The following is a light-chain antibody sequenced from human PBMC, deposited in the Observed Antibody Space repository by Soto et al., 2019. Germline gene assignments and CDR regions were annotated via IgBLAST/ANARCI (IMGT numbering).Light chain of an antibody. CDR1: SIDVGGYNY. Sequence: QSALTQPASVSGSPGQSITISCTGTSIDVGGYNYVSWYQQHPGKAPKLMIYEVSNRPSGVSNRFSGSKSGNTASLTISGLQAEDEADYYCSSYTSSSTLAVFGGGTKLTVL. CDR3: SSYTSSSTLAV. J-gene: IGLJ3*02. V-gene: IGLV2-14*01. CDR2: EVS.